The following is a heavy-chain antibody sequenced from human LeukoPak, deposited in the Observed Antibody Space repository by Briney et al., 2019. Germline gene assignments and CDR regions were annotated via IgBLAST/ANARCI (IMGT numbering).Heavy chain of an antibody. J-gene: IGHJ5*02. Sequence: SETLSLTCTVSGGSITTYYWSWIRQPPGMGLEWIAYMSYSGSSNYNPSLRSRVTISLDTSKNQFSLKLSSVTAADTAVYYCARGGTTVTPGLLWFDPWGQGTLVTVSS. V-gene: IGHV4-59*01. CDR3: ARGGTTVTPGLLWFDP. CDR2: MSYSGSS. D-gene: IGHD4-17*01. CDR1: GGSITTYY.